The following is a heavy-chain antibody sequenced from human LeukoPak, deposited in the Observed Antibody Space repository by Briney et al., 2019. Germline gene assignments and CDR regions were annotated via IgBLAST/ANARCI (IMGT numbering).Heavy chain of an antibody. D-gene: IGHD3-22*01. V-gene: IGHV3-23*01. CDR1: GFTFSSYA. CDR2: ISGRGGST. Sequence: PGGSLRLSCAASGFTFSSYAMSWVRQAPGKGLEWVSAISGRGGSTYYADSVKGRFTISRDNSKNTLYLQMNSLRAEDTAVYYCAKDAPSMIVVVITTDAFDIWGQGTMVTVSS. J-gene: IGHJ3*02. CDR3: AKDAPSMIVVVITTDAFDI.